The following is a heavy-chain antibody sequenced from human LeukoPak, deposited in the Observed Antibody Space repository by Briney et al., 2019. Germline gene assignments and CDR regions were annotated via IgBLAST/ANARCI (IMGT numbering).Heavy chain of an antibody. CDR1: GYTFTSYG. CDR2: ISAYSTYNGNT. CDR3: TRDLGQWLLQGIFFDY. V-gene: IGHV1-18*04. D-gene: IGHD5-12*01. Sequence: ASVKVSCKASGYTFTSYGISWVRQAPGQGPEWMGWISAYSTYNGNTNYAQKFQGRVTMTTDTSTSTAYMERRSLRSDDTAVYYCTRDLGQWLLQGIFFDYWGQGTLVTVSS. J-gene: IGHJ4*02.